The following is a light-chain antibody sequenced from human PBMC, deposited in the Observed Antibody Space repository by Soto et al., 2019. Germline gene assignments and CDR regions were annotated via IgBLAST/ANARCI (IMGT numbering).Light chain of an antibody. CDR2: DAS. CDR3: QQYNSYPRT. Sequence: DIHMTQSPSTLSASVGHRFTITCRASQSISSWLAWYQQKPVQAPKLLIYDASSLESGVPSRFRGSGSGTEFTLTISSLKPDDFATHYCQQYNSYPRTFGHGTKVDIK. J-gene: IGKJ1*01. V-gene: IGKV1-5*01. CDR1: QSISSW.